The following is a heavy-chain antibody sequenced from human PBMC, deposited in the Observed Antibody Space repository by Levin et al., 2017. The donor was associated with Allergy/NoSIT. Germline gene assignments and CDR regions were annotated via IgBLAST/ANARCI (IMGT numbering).Heavy chain of an antibody. CDR2: INPNSGVT. D-gene: IGHD6-13*01. CDR1: GYGFIGFY. Sequence: ASVKVSCKASGYGFIGFYMHWLRQAPGQGLEWMGNINPNSGVTNYAQKFRGRVTMTRDTSINTAYMELSRLTSDDTAVYYCARDPEGLRAAEFWGQGTLVTVSS. V-gene: IGHV1-2*02. J-gene: IGHJ4*02. CDR3: ARDPEGLRAAEF.